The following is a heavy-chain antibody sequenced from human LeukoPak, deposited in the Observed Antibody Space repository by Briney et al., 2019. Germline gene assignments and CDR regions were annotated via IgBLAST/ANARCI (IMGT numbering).Heavy chain of an antibody. Sequence: PGGSLRLSCAASGLTFSTYSMNWVRQSPGKGLEWLSYISSSSNTIYYADSVKGRFTISRDNAKNSLYLQMNSLRAEDTAVYYCARASGIYGSGWYFDYWGQGTLVTVSS. CDR3: ARASGIYGSGWYFDY. CDR1: GLTFSTYS. V-gene: IGHV3-48*01. D-gene: IGHD6-19*01. J-gene: IGHJ4*02. CDR2: ISSSSNTI.